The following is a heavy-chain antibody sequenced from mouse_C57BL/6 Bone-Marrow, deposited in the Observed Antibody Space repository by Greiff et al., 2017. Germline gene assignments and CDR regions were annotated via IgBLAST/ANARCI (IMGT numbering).Heavy chain of an antibody. CDR2: IYPRSGNT. CDR1: GYTFTSYG. D-gene: IGHD3-2*02. CDR3: AGSSGPAY. V-gene: IGHV1-81*01. Sequence: SGAELARPGASVKLSCKASGYTFTSYGISWVKQRTGQGLEWIGEIYPRSGNTYYNEKFKGKATLTADKSSSTAYMELRSLTSEDSAVYFCAGSSGPAYWGQGTLVTVSA. J-gene: IGHJ3*01.